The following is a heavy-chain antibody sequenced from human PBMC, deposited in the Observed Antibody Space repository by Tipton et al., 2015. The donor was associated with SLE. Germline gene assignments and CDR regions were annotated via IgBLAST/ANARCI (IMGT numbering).Heavy chain of an antibody. V-gene: IGHV4-39*01. Sequence: TLSLTCTVSGGSISSRNYFWGWIRQPPGKGLEWIGCVSHTETTYSNPSLKSRVTMSLDTSNNQFSLKVTSVTAADSAVYYCARHPRHITASGTFPKAGSQYWGQGTLVTVSS. CDR1: GGSISSRNYF. D-gene: IGHD3-10*01. CDR2: VSHTETT. J-gene: IGHJ1*01. CDR3: ARHPRHITASGTFPKAGSQY.